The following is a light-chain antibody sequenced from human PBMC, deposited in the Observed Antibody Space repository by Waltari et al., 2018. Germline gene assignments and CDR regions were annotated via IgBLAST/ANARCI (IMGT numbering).Light chain of an antibody. CDR2: YDD. CDR3: AAWDDNLNAVV. V-gene: IGLV1-36*01. Sequence: QSVLPQPPSVSEAPRQRVTLACSGSSSNIGTNVVNWYQQVPGEAPKLLIYYDDMLPSGVSDRFSGSRSGTSASLAISGLQSEDEADYYCAAWDDNLNAVVFGGGTKVTVL. CDR1: SSNIGTNV. J-gene: IGLJ2*01.